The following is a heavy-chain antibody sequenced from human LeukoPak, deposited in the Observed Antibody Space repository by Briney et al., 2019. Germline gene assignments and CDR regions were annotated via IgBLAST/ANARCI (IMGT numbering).Heavy chain of an antibody. D-gene: IGHD7-27*01. V-gene: IGHV1-2*02. CDR2: INPNSGGT. CDR3: ARAWGYYYYYYYMDV. CDR1: GYTFTGYY. Sequence: ASVKVSCKASGYTFTGYYMHWVRQAPGQGLEWMGWINPNSGGTNYAQKFQGRVTMTRDTSISTAYMELSRLRSDDTAVYYCARAWGYYYYYYYMDVWGKGTTVTVS. J-gene: IGHJ6*03.